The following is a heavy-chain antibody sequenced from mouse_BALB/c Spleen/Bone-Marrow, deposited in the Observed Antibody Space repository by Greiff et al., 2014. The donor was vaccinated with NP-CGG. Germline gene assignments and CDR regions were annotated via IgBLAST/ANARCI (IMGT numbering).Heavy chain of an antibody. D-gene: IGHD2-1*01. Sequence: QVQLQQSGAELVRPGSSVKISCKASGYVFSTYWTNWVKQRPGQGLERIGQINPGDGDTNYNGKFKDKVILTADKSSSTAYMQLSSLTSEDSAVYFCARSGKGAMDYWGQGTSVTVSS. CDR3: ARSGKGAMDY. CDR1: GYVFSTYW. J-gene: IGHJ4*01. CDR2: INPGDGDT. V-gene: IGHV1-80*01.